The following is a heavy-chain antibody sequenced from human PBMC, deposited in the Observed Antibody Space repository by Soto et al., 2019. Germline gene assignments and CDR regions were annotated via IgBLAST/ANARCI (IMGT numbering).Heavy chain of an antibody. CDR3: ARVYLPTRKPGIAAVGRDPRSRFYGMDV. CDR1: GFTFSSYA. Sequence: PGGSLRLSCAASGFTFSSYAMHWVRQAPGKGLEWVAVISYDGSNKYYADSVKGRFTISRDNSKNTLYLQMNSLRAEDTAVYYCARVYLPTRKPGIAAVGRDPRSRFYGMDVWGKGTTVTGSS. V-gene: IGHV3-30-3*01. CDR2: ISYDGSNK. D-gene: IGHD6-13*01. J-gene: IGHJ6*04.